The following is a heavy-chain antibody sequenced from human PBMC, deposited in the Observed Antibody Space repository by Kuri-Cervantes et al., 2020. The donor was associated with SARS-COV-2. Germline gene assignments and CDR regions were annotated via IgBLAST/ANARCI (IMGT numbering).Heavy chain of an antibody. Sequence: SETLSLTCAVYGGSFSGYYWSWIRQPPGKGLEWIGYIYYSGSTNYNPSLKSRVTISVATSKNKFSLKLSSVTAADTAVYYCARDLSYYGSGGSWSPYGMDVWGQGTTVTVSS. CDR1: GGSFSGYY. J-gene: IGHJ6*02. CDR3: ARDLSYYGSGGSWSPYGMDV. V-gene: IGHV4-59*01. CDR2: IYYSGST. D-gene: IGHD3-10*01.